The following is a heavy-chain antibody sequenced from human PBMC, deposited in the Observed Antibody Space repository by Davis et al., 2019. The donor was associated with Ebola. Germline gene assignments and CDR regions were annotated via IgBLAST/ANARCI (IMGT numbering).Heavy chain of an antibody. Sequence: GGSLRLSCAASGFTFSSYWMSWVRQAPGKGLEWVANIKQDGSEKYYVDSVKGRFTISRDNAKNSLYLQMNSLRAEDTAVYYCARRIQLWVRYYFDYWGQGTLVTVSS. D-gene: IGHD5-18*01. V-gene: IGHV3-7*01. CDR2: IKQDGSEK. J-gene: IGHJ4*02. CDR1: GFTFSSYW. CDR3: ARRIQLWVRYYFDY.